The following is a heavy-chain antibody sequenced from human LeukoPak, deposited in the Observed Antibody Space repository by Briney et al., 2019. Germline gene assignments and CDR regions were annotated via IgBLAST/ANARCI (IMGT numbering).Heavy chain of an antibody. J-gene: IGHJ6*02. CDR2: IRSKAYGGTP. V-gene: IGHV3-49*04. D-gene: IGHD3-22*01. Sequence: GGSLRLSCTASGFTFGDYAMSWVRQAPGKGLEWVGFIRSKAYGGTPEYAASVKGRFTISGDDSKSIAYLQMDSLKTEDTAVYYCTREPPYYDSSGYYFGYYCGMDVWGQGTSVTVSS. CDR1: GFTFGDYA. CDR3: TREPPYYDSSGYYFGYYCGMDV.